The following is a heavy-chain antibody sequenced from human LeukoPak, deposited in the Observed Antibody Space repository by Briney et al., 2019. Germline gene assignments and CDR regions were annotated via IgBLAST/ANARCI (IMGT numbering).Heavy chain of an antibody. CDR3: ARAKYSSRWSLDY. CDR1: GFPFNIYW. Sequence: GSLRLSCATSGFPFNIYWLQWVRQVPGKGLGWVSRIDSNGGGATYADSVKGRFTTSRDNGNNTMYLQMNSLRAEDTAIYYCARAKYSSRWSLDYWGQGALVTVSS. D-gene: IGHD6-13*01. J-gene: IGHJ4*02. V-gene: IGHV3-74*03. CDR2: IDSNGGGA.